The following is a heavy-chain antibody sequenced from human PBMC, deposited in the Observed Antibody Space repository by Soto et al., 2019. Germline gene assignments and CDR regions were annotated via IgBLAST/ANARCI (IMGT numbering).Heavy chain of an antibody. D-gene: IGHD2-15*01. V-gene: IGHV3-48*01. CDR3: ARQSDFYCSGGSCYPEYYFDY. J-gene: IGHJ4*02. Sequence: GGSLRLSCAASGFTFSSYSMNWVRQAPGKGLEWVSYISSSSSTIYYADSVKGRFTISRDNAKNSLYLQMNSLRAEDTAVYYCARQSDFYCSGGSCYPEYYFDYWGQGTLVTVSS. CDR1: GFTFSSYS. CDR2: ISSSSSTI.